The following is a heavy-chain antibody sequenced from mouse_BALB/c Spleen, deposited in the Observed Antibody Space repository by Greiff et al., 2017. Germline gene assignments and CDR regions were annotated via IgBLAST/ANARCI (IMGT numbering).Heavy chain of an antibody. Sequence: VKLQQSAAELARPGASVKMSCKASGYTFTSYTMHWVKQRPGQGLEWIGYINPSSGYTEYNQKFKDKTTLTADKSSSTAYMQLSSLTSEDSAVYYCARERRYDVFDYWGQGTTLTVSS. D-gene: IGHD2-14*01. J-gene: IGHJ2*01. CDR1: GYTFTSYT. V-gene: IGHV1-4*02. CDR2: INPSSGYT. CDR3: ARERRYDVFDY.